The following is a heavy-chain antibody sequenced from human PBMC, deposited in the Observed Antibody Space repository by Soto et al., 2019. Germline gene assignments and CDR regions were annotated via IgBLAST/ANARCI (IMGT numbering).Heavy chain of an antibody. J-gene: IGHJ4*02. Sequence: QVQLQESGPGLVKPSETLSLTCTVSGGSISSYYWSWIRQPPGKGLEWIGYIYYSGSTNYNPSLKSRVTISVDTSKNQFSLKLSSVTAADTAVYYCARVWGNCISTSCAVDYWGQGTLVTVSS. CDR3: ARVWGNCISTSCAVDY. V-gene: IGHV4-59*01. D-gene: IGHD2-2*01. CDR2: IYYSGST. CDR1: GGSISSYY.